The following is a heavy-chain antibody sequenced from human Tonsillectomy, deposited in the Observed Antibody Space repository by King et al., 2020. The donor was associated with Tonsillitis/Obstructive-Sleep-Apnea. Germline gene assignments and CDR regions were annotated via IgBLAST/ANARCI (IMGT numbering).Heavy chain of an antibody. D-gene: IGHD1-26*01. J-gene: IGHJ4*02. V-gene: IGHV5-51*03. CDR1: GYSXTTYW. CDR2: XXXXXXXX. CDR3: ARRSGVGATTADY. Sequence: VQLXESGAEVKKPXESLKIXXKGSGYSXTTYWIGWVXXMPXKGXXXXXXXXXXXXXXRXXPXSXGQVXIXAXXSXGXAYXQWXXLKASDTAMYYCARRSGVGATTADYWGQGTLVTVSS.